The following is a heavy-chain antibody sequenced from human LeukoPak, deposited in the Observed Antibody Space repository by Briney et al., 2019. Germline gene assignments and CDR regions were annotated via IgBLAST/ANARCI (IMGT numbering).Heavy chain of an antibody. CDR1: GGSFSGYY. J-gene: IGHJ5*02. Sequence: SETLSLTCAVYGGSFSGYYWSWIRQPPGKGLEWIGEINHSGSTNYNPSLKSRVTISVDTSKNQFSLKLSSVTAADTAVYYCARGGTVYYYDRGRWFDPWGQGTLVTVSS. D-gene: IGHD3-22*01. CDR2: INHSGST. CDR3: ARGGTVYYYDRGRWFDP. V-gene: IGHV4-34*01.